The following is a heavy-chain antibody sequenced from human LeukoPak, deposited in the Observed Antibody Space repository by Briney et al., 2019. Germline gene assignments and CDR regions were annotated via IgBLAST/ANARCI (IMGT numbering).Heavy chain of an antibody. J-gene: IGHJ4*02. V-gene: IGHV4-30-2*01. CDR2: IYHSGST. CDR1: GGSISSGGYY. D-gene: IGHD2-2*01. CDR3: AREARYYALDY. Sequence: SQTLSLTCTVSGGSISSGGYYWSWIRQPPGKGLEWIGYIYHSGSTYYNPSLKSRVTISVDTSKNQFSLKLSSVTAADTAVYYCAREARYYALDYWGQGTLVTVSS.